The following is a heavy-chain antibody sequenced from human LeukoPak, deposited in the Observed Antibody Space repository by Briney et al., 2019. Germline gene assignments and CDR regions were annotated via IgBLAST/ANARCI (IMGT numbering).Heavy chain of an antibody. CDR3: TKDPNGDYVGAFDP. CDR2: IRQDGSVQ. J-gene: IGHJ5*02. V-gene: IGHV3-7*03. Sequence: GGSLRLSCAASGFTFSSYWMRWVRQAPGKGLEWVANIRQDGSVQNYVDSVKGRFTISRDNPKNSVYLQMNSLRAEDTAVYYCTKDPNGDYVGAFDPWGQGTLVTVSS. CDR1: GFTFSSYW. D-gene: IGHD4-17*01.